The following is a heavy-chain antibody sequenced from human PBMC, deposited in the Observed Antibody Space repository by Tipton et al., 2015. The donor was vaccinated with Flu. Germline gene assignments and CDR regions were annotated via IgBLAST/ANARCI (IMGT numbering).Heavy chain of an antibody. CDR2: FYPSGTS. J-gene: IGHJ4*02. Sequence: TLSLTCSVSTFSVSGIVYWGWIRQSPGRALEWLGSFYPSGTSYYNPSVKSRVTISLDTSKGHSSLNLRSVTAGDTAVYYCARLEGAFEGGHCVGSNCWINFWGQGTLVTVSS. D-gene: IGHD2-21*01. V-gene: IGHV4-38-2*01. CDR1: TFSVSGIVY. CDR3: ARLEGAFEGGHCVGSNCWINF.